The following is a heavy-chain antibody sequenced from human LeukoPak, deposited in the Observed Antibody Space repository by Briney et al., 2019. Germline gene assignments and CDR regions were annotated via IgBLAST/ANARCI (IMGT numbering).Heavy chain of an antibody. V-gene: IGHV1-69*01. CDR1: GGTFSSYA. D-gene: IGHD3-22*01. J-gene: IGHJ4*02. CDR2: IIPIFGTA. CDR3: ASLLNYYDSSGYYYVPGYYFDY. Sequence: GSSVKVSCKASGGTFSSYAISWVRQAPGQGLEWMGGIIPIFGTANYAQKFQGRVTITADESTSTAYMELSSLRSEDTAVYYCASLLNYYDSSGYYYVPGYYFDYWGQGTLVTVSS.